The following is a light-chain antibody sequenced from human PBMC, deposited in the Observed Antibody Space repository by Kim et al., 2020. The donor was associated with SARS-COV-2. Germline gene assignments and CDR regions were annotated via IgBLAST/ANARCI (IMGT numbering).Light chain of an antibody. V-gene: IGLV2-8*01. CDR2: DVN. Sequence: GQSVTISCTGTSSDVVSYNYVSWDQQSPGKAPKLMIYDVNKRPSGVPDRFSASKSGNTASLTVSGLQAEDEADYYCSSYARSNNGLFGGGTQLTVL. J-gene: IGLJ2*01. CDR3: SSYARSNNGL. CDR1: SSDVVSYNY.